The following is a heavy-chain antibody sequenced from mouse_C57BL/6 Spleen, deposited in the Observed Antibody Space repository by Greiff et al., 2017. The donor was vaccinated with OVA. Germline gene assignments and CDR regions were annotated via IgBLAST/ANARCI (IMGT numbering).Heavy chain of an antibody. J-gene: IGHJ4*01. CDR3: AGERDYAMDY. CDR1: GFTFSDYG. V-gene: IGHV5-17*01. CDR2: ISSGSSTI. Sequence: EVQVVESGGGLVKPGGSLKLSCAASGFTFSDYGMHWVRQAPEKGLEWVAYISSGSSTIYYADTVKGRFTISRDNAKNTLFLQMTSLRSEDTAMYYCAGERDYAMDYWGQGTSVTVSS.